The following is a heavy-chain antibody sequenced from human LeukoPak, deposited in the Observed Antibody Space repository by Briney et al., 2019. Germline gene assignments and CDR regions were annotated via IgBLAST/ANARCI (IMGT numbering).Heavy chain of an antibody. D-gene: IGHD2-15*01. Sequence: SETLSLTCAVYGGSFSGYCWSWIRQPPGKGLEWIGEINHSGSTNYNPSLKSRVTISVDTSKNQFSLKLSSVTAADTAVYYCARGGKRYCSGGSCYSGGVGYYFDYWGQGTLVTVSS. J-gene: IGHJ4*02. V-gene: IGHV4-34*01. CDR2: INHSGST. CDR3: ARGGKRYCSGGSCYSGGVGYYFDY. CDR1: GGSFSGYC.